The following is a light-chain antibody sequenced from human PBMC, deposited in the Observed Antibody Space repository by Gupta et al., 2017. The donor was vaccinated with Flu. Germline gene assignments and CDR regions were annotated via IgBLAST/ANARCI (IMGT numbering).Light chain of an antibody. J-gene: IGLJ3*02. V-gene: IGLV3-10*01. CDR3: YSTDSSGNHRV. CDR1: ALPKKY. CDR2: EDS. Sequence: SSELTQPPSVSVSPGQTARITCPGDALPKKYAYWYQQKSGQAPVLVIYEDSKRPSGIPERFSGASSGKMATLTISGAQVEDEADYYCYSTDSSGNHRVFGGGTKLTVL.